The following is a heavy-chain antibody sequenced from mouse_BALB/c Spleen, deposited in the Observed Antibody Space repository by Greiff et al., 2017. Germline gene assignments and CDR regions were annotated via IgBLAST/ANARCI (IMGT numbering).Heavy chain of an antibody. CDR2: IRNKANGYTT. V-gene: IGHV7-3*02. Sequence: EVQGVESGGGLVQPGGSLRLSCATSGFTFTDYYMSWVRQPPGKALEWLGFIRNKANGYTTEYSASVKGQFTISRDNSQSILYLQMNTLRAEDSATYYCARNYDYGGDYFDYWGPGTTLTVSS. CDR1: GFTFTDYY. D-gene: IGHD2-4*01. J-gene: IGHJ2*01. CDR3: ARNYDYGGDYFDY.